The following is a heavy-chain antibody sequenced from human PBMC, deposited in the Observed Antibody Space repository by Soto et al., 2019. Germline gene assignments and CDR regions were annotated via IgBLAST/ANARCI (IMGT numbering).Heavy chain of an antibody. CDR2: ISYDGSNK. CDR1: GFTFSSYG. V-gene: IGHV3-30*18. D-gene: IGHD6-19*01. J-gene: IGHJ4*02. CDR3: AKEYSSGWQTFYYFDY. Sequence: GGSLRLSCAASGFTFSSYGMHWVRQAPGKGLEWVAVISYDGSNKYYADSVKGRFTISRDNSKNTLYLQMNSLRAEDTAVYYCAKEYSSGWQTFYYFDYWGQGTLDTISS.